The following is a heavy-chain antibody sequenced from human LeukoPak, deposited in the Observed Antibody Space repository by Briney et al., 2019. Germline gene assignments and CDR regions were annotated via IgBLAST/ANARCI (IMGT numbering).Heavy chain of an antibody. Sequence: ASVKVSCKASGYTFTSYGISWVRQAPGQRLEWMGWISVYNGHTTYAQKFQDRVTMTTDTSINTAYMELRSLRSDDTAVYYCARFCSGGGCYHNWFDPWGQGTLVSVSS. V-gene: IGHV1-18*01. CDR2: ISVYNGHT. CDR3: ARFCSGGGCYHNWFDP. D-gene: IGHD2-15*01. CDR1: GYTFTSYG. J-gene: IGHJ5*02.